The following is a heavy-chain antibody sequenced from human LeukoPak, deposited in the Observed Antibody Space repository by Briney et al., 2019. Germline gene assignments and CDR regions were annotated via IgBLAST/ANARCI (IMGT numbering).Heavy chain of an antibody. CDR2: ISGSGGST. CDR3: VKDTGVTTSYY. CDR1: GFTFSSYA. J-gene: IGHJ4*02. Sequence: GGSLRLSCAASGFTFSSYAMSWVRQAPGKGLEWVSAISGSGGSTYYADSVKGRFTISRDNSKNTLYLRMNSLRAEDTAVYYCVKDTGVTTSYYWGQGTLVTVSS. V-gene: IGHV3-23*01. D-gene: IGHD4-11*01.